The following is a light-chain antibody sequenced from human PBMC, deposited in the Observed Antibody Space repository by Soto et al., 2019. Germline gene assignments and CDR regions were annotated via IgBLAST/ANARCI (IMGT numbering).Light chain of an antibody. CDR3: QHYKMYATWT. V-gene: IGKV1-5*03. CDR2: KAS. Sequence: IQVTQSPPTLSASAGDSVTITCRASQPFXTWMAWSQRQPGKAPKTLIXKASSLESGVPSRFRGSGSGKEFTLTLSSLQPDDFATYYCQHYKMYATWTFGQGTKVDIK. J-gene: IGKJ1*01. CDR1: QPFXTW.